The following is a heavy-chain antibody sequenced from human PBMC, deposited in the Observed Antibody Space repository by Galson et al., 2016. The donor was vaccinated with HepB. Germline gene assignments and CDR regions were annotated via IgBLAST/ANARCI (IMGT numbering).Heavy chain of an antibody. Sequence: SLRLSCAASGCTFNSFGMHWVRQAPGKGLEWVAVIWYDGSNKYYGDSVKGRFTISRDNSKNTLYLQMNCLRAEDTAIYYCASQAQIAAPGENDCWGQGTQVTVSS. D-gene: IGHD6-13*01. CDR2: IWYDGSNK. CDR1: GCTFNSFG. J-gene: IGHJ4*02. CDR3: ASQAQIAAPGENDC. V-gene: IGHV3-33*01.